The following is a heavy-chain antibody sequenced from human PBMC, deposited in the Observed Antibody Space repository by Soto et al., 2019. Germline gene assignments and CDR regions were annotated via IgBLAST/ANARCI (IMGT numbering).Heavy chain of an antibody. J-gene: IGHJ4*02. V-gene: IGHV3-23*01. CDR1: GFIFSNFA. D-gene: IGHD3-10*01. CDR2: IRQSGDRS. Sequence: AASGFIFSNFAMYWVRRAPGKGLEWVSSIRQSGDRSSYADSAKGRFTISRDNSKNTLYLQMNGLRLDDTAVYYCVTAVRTRLDNWGPGTLVTVSS. CDR3: VTAVRTRLDN.